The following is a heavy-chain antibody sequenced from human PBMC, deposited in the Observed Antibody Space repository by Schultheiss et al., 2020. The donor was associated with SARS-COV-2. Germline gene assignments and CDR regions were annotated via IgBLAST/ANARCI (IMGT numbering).Heavy chain of an antibody. V-gene: IGHV4-34*01. CDR3: ARAYYGSGIFDY. CDR2: INHSGST. J-gene: IGHJ4*02. Sequence: SQTLSLTCAVYGGSFSGYYWSWIRQPPGKGLEWIGEINHSGSTNYNPSLKSRVTISVDTSKNQFSLKLSSVTAADTAVYYCARAYYGSGIFDYWGQGTLVTVYS. CDR1: GGSFSGYY. D-gene: IGHD3-10*01.